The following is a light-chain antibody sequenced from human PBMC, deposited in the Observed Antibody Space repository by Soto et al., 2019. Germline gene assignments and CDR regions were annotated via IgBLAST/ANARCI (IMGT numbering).Light chain of an antibody. V-gene: IGLV2-14*03. Sequence: QSVLTQPASVSGSPGQSITIYCTGTSSDVGAYNFVSWHQQHPGKAPKLMIYNVYDRPSGISYRFSGSKSGNTASLTISGLQGEDEADYYCSAYTVSRTYVFGAGTKVTV. CDR1: SSDVGAYNF. J-gene: IGLJ1*01. CDR3: SAYTVSRTYV. CDR2: NVY.